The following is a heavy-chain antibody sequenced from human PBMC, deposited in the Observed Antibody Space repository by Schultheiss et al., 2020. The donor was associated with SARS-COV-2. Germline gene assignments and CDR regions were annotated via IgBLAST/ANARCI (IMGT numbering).Heavy chain of an antibody. CDR2: IRSKAYGGTT. CDR1: GFTFGDYA. D-gene: IGHD6-13*01. J-gene: IGHJ6*02. Sequence: GGSLRLSCTASGFTFGDYAMSWVRQAPGKGLEWVGFIRSKAYGGTTEYAASVKGRFTISRDDSKSIAYLQMNSLKTEDTAVYYCTREGTGDYSSSWYGGYYYYYGMDVWGQGTTVTVSS. CDR3: TREGTGDYSSSWYGGYYYYYGMDV. V-gene: IGHV3-49*04.